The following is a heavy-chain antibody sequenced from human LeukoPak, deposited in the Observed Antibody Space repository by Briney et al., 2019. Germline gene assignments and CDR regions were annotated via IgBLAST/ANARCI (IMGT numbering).Heavy chain of an antibody. D-gene: IGHD6-13*01. V-gene: IGHV4-59*12. CDR1: GGSISGCY. CDR3: AREAAAGTSFDY. Sequence: SETLSLTCTVSGGSISGCYWSWIRQPPGKGLEWIGYIYYSGSTNYNPSLKSRVTISVDTSKNQFSLKLSSVTAADTAVYYCAREAAAGTSFDYWGQGTLVTVSS. CDR2: IYYSGST. J-gene: IGHJ4*02.